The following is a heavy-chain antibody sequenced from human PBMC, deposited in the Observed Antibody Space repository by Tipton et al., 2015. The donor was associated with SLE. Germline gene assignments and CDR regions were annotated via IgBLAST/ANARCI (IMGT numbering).Heavy chain of an antibody. J-gene: IGHJ2*01. D-gene: IGHD1-7*01. CDR2: IYTSGST. CDR3: ARVGIIGTTWDWYFDL. Sequence: TLSLTCTVSGGSISSGSYYWSWIRQPAGKGLEWIGRIYTSGSTNYTPSLKSRVTISVDTSKNQFSLKLSSVTAADTAVYYCARVGIIGTTWDWYFDLWGRGTLVTVSS. CDR1: GGSISSGSYY. V-gene: IGHV4-61*02.